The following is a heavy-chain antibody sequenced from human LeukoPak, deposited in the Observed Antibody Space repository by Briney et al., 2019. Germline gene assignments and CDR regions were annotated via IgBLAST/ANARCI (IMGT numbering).Heavy chain of an antibody. Sequence: GESLKISCQASGYSFTSYWIGWVRQMPGKRLEWMGIIYPGDSDTRYSPSFQGQVTISADKSISTAYLQWSSLKASDTAMYYCARRYCSGGDCYYFDYWGQGTLVTVSS. V-gene: IGHV5-51*01. J-gene: IGHJ4*02. D-gene: IGHD2-15*01. CDR1: GYSFTSYW. CDR2: IYPGDSDT. CDR3: ARRYCSGGDCYYFDY.